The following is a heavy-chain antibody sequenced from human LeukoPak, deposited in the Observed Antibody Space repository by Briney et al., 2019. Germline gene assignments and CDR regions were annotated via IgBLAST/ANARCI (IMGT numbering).Heavy chain of an antibody. J-gene: IGHJ3*02. CDR1: GGTFSSYA. D-gene: IGHD3-3*01. CDR2: IIPIFGTA. V-gene: IGHV1-69*13. Sequence: SVKVSCKASGGTFSSYAISWVRQAPGQGLEWMGGIIPIFGTANYAQKFQGRVTITADESTSTAYMELSSLRSEDTAVYYCARGSFSIFGVAFDIWGQGQWSPSLQ. CDR3: ARGSFSIFGVAFDI.